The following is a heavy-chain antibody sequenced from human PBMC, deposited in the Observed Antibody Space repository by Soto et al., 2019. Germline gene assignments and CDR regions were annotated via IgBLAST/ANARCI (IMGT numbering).Heavy chain of an antibody. CDR2: ISYDGSNK. D-gene: IGHD3-10*01. CDR3: ARDPYYGSGSYYNLGFGYFDY. J-gene: IGHJ4*02. V-gene: IGHV3-30-3*01. Sequence: GGSLRLSCAASGFTFSSYAMHWVRQAPGKGLEWVAVISYDGSNKYYADSVKGRLTISRDNSKNTLYLQMNSLRAEDTAVYYCARDPYYGSGSYYNLGFGYFDYWGQGTLVTVSS. CDR1: GFTFSSYA.